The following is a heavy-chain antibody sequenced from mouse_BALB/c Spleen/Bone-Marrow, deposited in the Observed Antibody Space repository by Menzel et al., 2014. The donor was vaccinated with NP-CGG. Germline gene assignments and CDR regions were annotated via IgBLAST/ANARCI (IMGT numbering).Heavy chain of an antibody. D-gene: IGHD2-14*01. CDR2: INPSTTYS. J-gene: IGHJ2*01. CDR1: GYTFTSYW. Sequence: QVQLKQSGAELAKPGASVKMSCKASGYTFTSYWMHWVKQGPGQGLEWIGYINPSTTYSAYNQKFKDKATLTADKSSSTAYMQLSSLTSEDSAVYYCALYYRYDYFDYWGQGTTLTVSS. V-gene: IGHV1-7*01. CDR3: ALYYRYDYFDY.